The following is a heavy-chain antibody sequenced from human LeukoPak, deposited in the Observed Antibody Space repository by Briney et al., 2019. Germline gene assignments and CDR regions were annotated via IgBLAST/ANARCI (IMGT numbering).Heavy chain of an antibody. CDR2: ISGSGGST. D-gene: IGHD3-22*01. V-gene: IGHV3-23*01. CDR3: AKGLYYYDSSGYPD. CDR1: GFTVSSNY. J-gene: IGHJ4*02. Sequence: GGSLRLSCAASGFTVSSNYMSWVRQAPGKGLEWVSAISGSGGSTYYADSVKGRFTISRDNSKNTLYLQMNSLRVEDTAVYYCAKGLYYYDSSGYPDWGQGTLVTVSS.